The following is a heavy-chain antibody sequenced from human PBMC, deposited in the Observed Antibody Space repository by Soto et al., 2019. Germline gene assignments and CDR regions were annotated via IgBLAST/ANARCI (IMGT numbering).Heavy chain of an antibody. V-gene: IGHV3-30*18. J-gene: IGHJ4*02. CDR1: GFTFSSYG. CDR2: ISYDGSNK. CDR3: AKDWEWGIAAAGTIDY. D-gene: IGHD6-13*01. Sequence: LILSCAASGFTFSSYGMHWVRQAPGKGLEWVAVISYDGSNKYYADSVKGRFTISRDNSKNTLYLQMNSLRAEDTAVYYCAKDWEWGIAAAGTIDYWGQGTLVTVSS.